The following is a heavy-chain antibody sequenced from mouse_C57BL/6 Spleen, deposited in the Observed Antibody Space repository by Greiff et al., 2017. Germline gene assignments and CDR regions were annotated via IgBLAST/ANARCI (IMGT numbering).Heavy chain of an antibody. CDR3: ARQSSVGGYFDV. Sequence: VKLVESGPGLVAPSPSLSITCTVSGFSLTSYGVHWVRQPPGKGLEWLVVIWSDGSTTYNSALKSRLSISKDNSKSQVFLKMNSLQTDDKAVYYCARQSSVGGYFDVWGTGTTVTVSS. J-gene: IGHJ1*03. CDR2: IWSDGST. CDR1: GFSLTSYG. V-gene: IGHV2-6-1*01. D-gene: IGHD3-1*01.